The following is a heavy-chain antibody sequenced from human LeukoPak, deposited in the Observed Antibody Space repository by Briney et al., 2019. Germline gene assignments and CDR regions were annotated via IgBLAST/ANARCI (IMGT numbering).Heavy chain of an antibody. CDR2: INPNSGGT. CDR3: ARADRLHGGPYLIGP. D-gene: IGHD3-16*01. CDR1: GYSFTDYY. V-gene: IGHV1-2*02. J-gene: IGHJ5*02. Sequence: ASVEVSCKISGYSFTDYYMHWVRQAPGQGLEWMGWINPNSGGTSSAQKFQGRITMTRDTSVTTVYMEVSWLTSDDTAIYYCARADRLHGGPYLIGPWGQGTLVTVSS.